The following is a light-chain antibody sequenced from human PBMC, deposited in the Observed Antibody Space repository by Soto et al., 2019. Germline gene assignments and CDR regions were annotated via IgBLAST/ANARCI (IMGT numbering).Light chain of an antibody. J-gene: IGKJ3*01. V-gene: IGKV3-20*01. CDR1: QSIRNY. Sequence: EIVLTQSPATMSLSPGERATLSCRASQSIRNYLAWYQQKPGQSPRLLIYDASNRATDVPDRFSGSGSGTDFTLTISRLEPEDFAVYYCQQYGSSPFTFGPGTKVDI. CDR2: DAS. CDR3: QQYGSSPFT.